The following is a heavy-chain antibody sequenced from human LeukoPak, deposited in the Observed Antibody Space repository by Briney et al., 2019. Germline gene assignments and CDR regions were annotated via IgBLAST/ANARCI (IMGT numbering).Heavy chain of an antibody. V-gene: IGHV4-38-2*02. CDR3: ARGGREQQLGYVDV. J-gene: IGHJ6*03. CDR2: IYHSGST. D-gene: IGHD6-13*01. Sequence: ASETLSLTCTVSGYSISSGYYWGWIRQPPGKGLEWIGSIYHSGSTYYNPSLKSRVTISVDTSKNQFSLKLSSVTAADTAVYYCARGGREQQLGYVDVWGKGTTVTVSS. CDR1: GYSISSGYY.